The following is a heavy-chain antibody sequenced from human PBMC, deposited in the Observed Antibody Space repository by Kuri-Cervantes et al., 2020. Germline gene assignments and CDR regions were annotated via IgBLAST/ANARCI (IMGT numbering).Heavy chain of an antibody. CDR3: ASVFCRGDICTVFDY. CDR1: GFTFSSYW. V-gene: IGHV3-74*01. Sequence: GGSLRLSCAASGFTFSSYWMHWVRQAPGKVLVWVSRINSDGSSTSYADSVKGRFTISRDNATNTLYLQMNSLRAEDTAVYYCASVFCRGDICTVFDYWGQGTLVTVSS. D-gene: IGHD2-21*01. CDR2: INSDGSST. J-gene: IGHJ4*02.